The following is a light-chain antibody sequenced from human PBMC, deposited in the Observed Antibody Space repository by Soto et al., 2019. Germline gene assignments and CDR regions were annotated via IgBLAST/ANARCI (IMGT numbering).Light chain of an antibody. J-gene: IGLJ3*02. CDR2: GNS. CDR3: QSYDSSLSGSV. Sequence: QSVLTQPPSVSGAPGQRVTLSCTGSSSNIGAGYDVHWYQQLPGTAPKLLIYGNSNRPSGVPDRFSGSKSGTSASLAITGIQAEDEADYYCQSYDSSLSGSVFGGGTKLTVL. CDR1: SSNIGAGYD. V-gene: IGLV1-40*01.